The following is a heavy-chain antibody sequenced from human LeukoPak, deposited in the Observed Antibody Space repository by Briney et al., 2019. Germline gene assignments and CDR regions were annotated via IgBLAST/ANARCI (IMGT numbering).Heavy chain of an antibody. J-gene: IGHJ4*02. Sequence: ASVKVSCKASGYTFTGYYMHWVRQAPGQELEWTGWINPNSGGTNYAQKFQGRVTMTRDTSISTAYMELSRLKSDDTAVYYCARGTAMVTFDYWGQGTLATVSS. D-gene: IGHD5-18*01. CDR1: GYTFTGYY. CDR3: ARGTAMVTFDY. CDR2: INPNSGGT. V-gene: IGHV1-2*02.